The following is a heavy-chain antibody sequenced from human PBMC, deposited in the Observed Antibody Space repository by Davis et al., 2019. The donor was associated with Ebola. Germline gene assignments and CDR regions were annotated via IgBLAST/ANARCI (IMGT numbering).Heavy chain of an antibody. CDR2: ISGSGGST. V-gene: IGHV3-23*01. Sequence: GESLKISCAASGFTFSSYAMSWVRQAPGKGLEWVSAISGSGGSTYYADSVKGRFTISRDNSKNTLYLQMNSLRAEDTAVYYCAKVDCSGGSCYGMDVWGQGTTVTVSS. CDR3: AKVDCSGGSCYGMDV. CDR1: GFTFSSYA. J-gene: IGHJ6*02. D-gene: IGHD2-15*01.